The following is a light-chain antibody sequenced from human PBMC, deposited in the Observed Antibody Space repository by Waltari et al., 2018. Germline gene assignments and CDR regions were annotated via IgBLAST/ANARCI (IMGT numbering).Light chain of an antibody. Sequence: EIVMTQSPATLSVSPGERATLSCRASQSVRNNLVWYQQKPGQAPRLLIYGASTRVTGIPARFSGSGSGTEFTLTISSLQSEDFAVYYCLKRAGGPLFGGGTKVE. V-gene: IGKV3-15*01. CDR2: GAS. CDR1: QSVRNN. J-gene: IGKJ4*01. CDR3: LKRAGGPL.